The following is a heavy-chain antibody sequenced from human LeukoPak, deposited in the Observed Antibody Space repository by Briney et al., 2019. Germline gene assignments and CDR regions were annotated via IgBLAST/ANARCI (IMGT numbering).Heavy chain of an antibody. CDR2: IITIFGTA. J-gene: IGHJ4*02. CDR1: GDTFSSYA. Sequence: ASVKVSCKASGDTFSSYAISWVRQAPGQGLEWMGGIITIFGTANYAQKFQGRVAITADESTSTAYLELSSLRPEDTAVYYCARDLVGSAMSYSSGAWDYWAQGTLVTVSS. CDR3: ARDLVGSAMSYSSGAWDY. V-gene: IGHV1-69*13. D-gene: IGHD2-8*02.